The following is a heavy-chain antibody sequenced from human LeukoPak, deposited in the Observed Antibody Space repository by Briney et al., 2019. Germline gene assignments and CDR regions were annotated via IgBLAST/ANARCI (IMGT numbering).Heavy chain of an antibody. CDR3: AKDLNYGDYAALDY. CDR2: ISWNSGSI. D-gene: IGHD4-17*01. V-gene: IGHV3-9*01. J-gene: IGHJ4*02. CDR1: GFTFDDYA. Sequence: PGGSLRLSCAASGFTFDDYAMHWVRQAPGKGLEWVSGISWNSGSIGYADSVKGRFTISRDNAKNSLYLQMNSLRAEDTALYYCAKDLNYGDYAALDYWGQGTLVTVSS.